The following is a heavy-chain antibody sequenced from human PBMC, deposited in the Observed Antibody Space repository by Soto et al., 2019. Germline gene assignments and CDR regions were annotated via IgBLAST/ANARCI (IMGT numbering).Heavy chain of an antibody. Sequence: QVQLVESGGGLVKPGGSLRLSCVASGFTLSDYYMCWIRQAPGKGPEWVSHISGSGNTIDYADSVKGRFTISRDNAKNSLHLQMNSLRDDDTAVFYCARGRYALDYWGQGTRVTVSS. CDR1: GFTLSDYY. CDR2: ISGSGNTI. D-gene: IGHD3-16*01. V-gene: IGHV3-11*01. CDR3: ARGRYALDY. J-gene: IGHJ4*02.